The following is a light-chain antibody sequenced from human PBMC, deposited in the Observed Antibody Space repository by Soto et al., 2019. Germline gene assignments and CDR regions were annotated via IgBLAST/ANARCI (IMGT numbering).Light chain of an antibody. CDR1: QILLHRKGYNY. CDR3: VQALPIKR. V-gene: IGKV2-28*01. CDR2: LGS. Sequence: LTTISMPVTPDEPASISDRSRQILLHRKGYNYLDWYLQKPGQAPQLLIYLGSNWASGVPDRFSGSGSGTDFTLKISRLEAEDVRVYYGVQALPIKRFGQGTKVDIK. J-gene: IGKJ1*01.